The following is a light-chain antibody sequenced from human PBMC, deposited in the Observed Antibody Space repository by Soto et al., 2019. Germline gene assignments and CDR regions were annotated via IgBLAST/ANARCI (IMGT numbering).Light chain of an antibody. CDR3: AAWDDSLSVL. J-gene: IGLJ2*01. CDR1: SSNIGSNY. V-gene: IGLV1-47*01. Sequence: QSVLTQPPSASGTPGQMVTISCSGSSSNIGSNYVYWYQQLPGTAPKLLIYRNNQRPSGVPDRFSGSKSGTSASLAISGLRSEDEADYYCAAWDDSLSVLFGGGTKVTVL. CDR2: RNN.